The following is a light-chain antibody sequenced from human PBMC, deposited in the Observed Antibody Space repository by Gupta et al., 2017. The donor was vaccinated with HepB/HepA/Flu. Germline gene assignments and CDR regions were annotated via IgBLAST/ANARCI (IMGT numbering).Light chain of an antibody. CDR2: KAS. J-gene: IGKJ2*04. Sequence: DIQMTQSPSTLSASVGDRVTITCRASQSISGWLAWYQQKPGKAPKLLIYKASSLESGVPSRFSGSGSGTEFTLTISSRQPDDFATYYCQHEKSPLCNFGQGTKLDIK. V-gene: IGKV1-5*03. CDR3: QHEKSPLCN. CDR1: QSISGW.